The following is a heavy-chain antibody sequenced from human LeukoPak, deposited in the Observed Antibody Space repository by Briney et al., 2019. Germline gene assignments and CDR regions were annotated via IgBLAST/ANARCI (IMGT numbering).Heavy chain of an antibody. CDR1: GYTFTGYY. D-gene: IGHD1-1*01. J-gene: IGHJ4*02. CDR3: ARGRDELDY. CDR2: INPNSGGA. Sequence: GASVKVSCKASGYTFTGYYIYWVRQAPGQGLEWMGWINPNSGGANYAQKFQVRVTMTRDRSSGTAYMELSRLRSDDTAVYYCARGRDELDYWGQGTLVTVSS. V-gene: IGHV1-2*02.